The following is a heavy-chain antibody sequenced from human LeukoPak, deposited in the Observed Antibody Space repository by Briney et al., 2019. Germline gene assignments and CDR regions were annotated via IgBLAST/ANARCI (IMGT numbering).Heavy chain of an antibody. J-gene: IGHJ4*02. CDR3: ARDGGAWVLDY. D-gene: IGHD3-10*01. V-gene: IGHV3-21*01. Sequence: GGSLRLSCAASGFTFSSYSMNWVRQAPGKGLEWVSSISSSSYIYYADSVKGRFTISRDNSKNSLYLQMNSLRAEDTAVYYCARDGGAWVLDYWGQGTLVTVSS. CDR2: ISSSSYI. CDR1: GFTFSSYS.